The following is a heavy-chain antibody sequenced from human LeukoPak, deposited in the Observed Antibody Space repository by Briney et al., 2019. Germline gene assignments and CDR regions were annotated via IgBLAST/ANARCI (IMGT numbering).Heavy chain of an antibody. D-gene: IGHD6-19*01. V-gene: IGHV3-21*01. CDR1: SGSISSSS. J-gene: IGHJ4*02. CDR3: ARDRYSSGHFDY. Sequence: ETLSLTCTVSSGSISSSSYYWGWIRQPPGKGLEWVSSISSSSSYIYYADSVKGRFTISRDNAKNSLYLQMNSLRAEDTAVYYCARDRYSSGHFDYWGQGALVTVSS. CDR2: ISSSSSYI.